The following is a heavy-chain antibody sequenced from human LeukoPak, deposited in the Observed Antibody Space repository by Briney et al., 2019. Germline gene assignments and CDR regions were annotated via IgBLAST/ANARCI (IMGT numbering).Heavy chain of an antibody. CDR2: IYYSGST. D-gene: IGHD3-22*01. CDR1: GGSISSHN. CDR3: ARLYDSSGYTNWLDP. V-gene: IGHV4-59*11. Sequence: SETLSLTCTVSGGSISSHNWSWIRQPPGKGLEWIWYIYYSGSTKYNPSLKSRVTISVGTSKNQFSMKLSSVTAADTAAYYCARLYDSSGYTNWLDPWGQGTLVTVSS. J-gene: IGHJ5*02.